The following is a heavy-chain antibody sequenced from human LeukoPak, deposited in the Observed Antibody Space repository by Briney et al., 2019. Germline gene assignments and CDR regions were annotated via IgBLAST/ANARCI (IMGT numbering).Heavy chain of an antibody. V-gene: IGHV3-74*01. D-gene: IGHD3/OR15-3a*01. CDR1: GFTFSAYW. Sequence: SGGSLRLSCAASGFTFSAYWMHWGRQAPGKGLGWVSRINTDGSSPTYAASVKGRSTISRDNAKNTLYLQMNSLTAEDTAVYYCVTQGKWTWGQGTLVTASS. CDR2: INTDGSSP. J-gene: IGHJ4*02. CDR3: VTQGKWT.